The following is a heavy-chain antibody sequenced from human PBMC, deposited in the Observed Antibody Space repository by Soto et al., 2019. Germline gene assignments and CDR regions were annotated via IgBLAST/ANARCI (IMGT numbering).Heavy chain of an antibody. Sequence: QVQLQESGPGLVKPSETLSLTCTVSGGSISSYYWSWIRQPPGKGLEWIGYIYYSGSTNYNPSLKSRVTISVDTSKNQFSLKLSSVTAADTDVYYCARDVRQLWSGYFDYWGQGTLVTVSS. D-gene: IGHD5-18*01. V-gene: IGHV4-59*01. CDR2: IYYSGST. J-gene: IGHJ4*02. CDR3: ARDVRQLWSGYFDY. CDR1: GGSISSYY.